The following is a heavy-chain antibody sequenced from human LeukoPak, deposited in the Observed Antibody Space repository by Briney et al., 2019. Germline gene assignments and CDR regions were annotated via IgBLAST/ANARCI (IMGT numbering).Heavy chain of an antibody. V-gene: IGHV4-34*01. CDR3: ARVSPLKAAAGTNRYYYYYGMDV. Sequence: SETLSLTCAVYGGSFSGYYWSWIRQPPGKGLEWIGEINHSGSTNYNPSLKSRVTISVDTSKNQFSLKLSSVTAADTAVYYCARVSPLKAAAGTNRYYYYYGMDVWGHGTTVTVSS. J-gene: IGHJ6*02. CDR1: GGSFSGYY. CDR2: INHSGST. D-gene: IGHD6-13*01.